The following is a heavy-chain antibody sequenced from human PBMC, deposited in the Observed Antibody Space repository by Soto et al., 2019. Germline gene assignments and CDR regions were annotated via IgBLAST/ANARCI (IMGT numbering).Heavy chain of an antibody. CDR1: GGTFSSYA. D-gene: IGHD3-22*01. CDR2: IIPIFGTA. V-gene: IGHV1-69*13. J-gene: IGHJ6*02. Sequence: SVKVSCKATGGTFSSYAISWGRQAPGQGLEWMGGIIPIFGTANYAQKFQGRVTITADESTSTAYMELSSLRSEDTAVYYCAKSQDYYDSSGRMDVWGQGTTVTVSS. CDR3: AKSQDYYDSSGRMDV.